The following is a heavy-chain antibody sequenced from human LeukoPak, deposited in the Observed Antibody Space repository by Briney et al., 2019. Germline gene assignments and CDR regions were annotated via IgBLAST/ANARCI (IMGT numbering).Heavy chain of an antibody. V-gene: IGHV4-30-2*01. J-gene: IGHJ4*02. CDR1: GGSISSGGYS. CDR2: IYHSGST. CDR3: ASLRGYSYGYFDY. D-gene: IGHD5-18*01. Sequence: SQTLSLTYAVSGGSISSGGYSWSWIRQPPGKGLEWIGYIYHSGSTYYNPSLKSRVTISVDRSKNQFSLKLSSVTAADTAVYYCASLRGYSYGYFDYWGQGTLVTVSS.